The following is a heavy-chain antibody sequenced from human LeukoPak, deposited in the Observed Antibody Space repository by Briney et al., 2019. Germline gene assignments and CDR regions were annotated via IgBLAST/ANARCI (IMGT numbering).Heavy chain of an antibody. CDR1: GFTFSSYA. Sequence: PGGSLRLSCAASGFTFSSYAMSWVRQAPGKGLEWDSAISGSGGSTYYADSVKGRFTISRDNSKNTLYLQMNSLRAEDTAVYYCAKGIDIVVVPAATMSNWGQGTLVTVSS. D-gene: IGHD2-2*01. CDR2: ISGSGGST. V-gene: IGHV3-23*01. CDR3: AKGIDIVVVPAATMSN. J-gene: IGHJ4*02.